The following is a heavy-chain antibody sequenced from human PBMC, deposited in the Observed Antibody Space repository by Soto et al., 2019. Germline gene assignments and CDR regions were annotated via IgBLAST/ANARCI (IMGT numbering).Heavy chain of an antibody. CDR2: MSRTGDNT. Sequence: GGSLRLSCAASGFTFSIYAMTWVRQSPGKGLEWVSSMSRTGDNTYYADSVKGRFTISRDSSKNTLYLQMSSLRADDTAVYYCARFQRGSNSGPDYWGQGTLVTVSS. CDR1: GFTFSIYA. CDR3: ARFQRGSNSGPDY. D-gene: IGHD5-12*01. J-gene: IGHJ4*02. V-gene: IGHV3-23*01.